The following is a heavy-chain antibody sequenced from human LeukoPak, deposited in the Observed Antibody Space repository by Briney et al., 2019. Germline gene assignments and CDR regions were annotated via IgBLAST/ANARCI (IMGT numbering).Heavy chain of an antibody. CDR1: GGTFSSYA. D-gene: IGHD5-12*01. CDR3: QYMVATITGILVY. V-gene: IGHV1-69*04. Sequence: SVKVSCKASGGTFSSYAISWVRQAPGQGLEWMGRIIPILGIANYAQKFQGRVTMTEDTSTDTAYMELSSLRSADTAVYYCQYMVATITGILVYWGQGTLVTVSS. J-gene: IGHJ4*02. CDR2: IIPILGIA.